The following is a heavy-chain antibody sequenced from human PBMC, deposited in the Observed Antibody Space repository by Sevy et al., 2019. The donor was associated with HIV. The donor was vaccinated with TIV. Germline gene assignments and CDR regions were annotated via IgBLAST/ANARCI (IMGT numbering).Heavy chain of an antibody. V-gene: IGHV3-13*01. D-gene: IGHD3-22*01. CDR2: ISTTGDT. CDR1: GFTFSSYD. CDR3: ARVVYYYDRTAPRVAQTRFDP. J-gene: IGHJ5*02. Sequence: GGSLRLSCAASGFTFSSYDMHWVRQATGGGLEWVSGISTTGDTFYLGSVKGRFTISGENAKNSFYLQMNSLRAGDTAVYYCARVVYYYDRTAPRVAQTRFDPWGQGTLVTVSS.